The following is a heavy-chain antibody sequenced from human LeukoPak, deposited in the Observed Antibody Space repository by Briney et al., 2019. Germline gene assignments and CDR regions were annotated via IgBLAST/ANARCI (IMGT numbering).Heavy chain of an antibody. Sequence: ASVKVSCKASGYRFTTYGISWVRQAPGHGLEWMAWINAYNGNTDYAQNLQGRVTMSRDTSRSTAYMDLRSLRSDDTAIYYCARVGGGSSDYYQDAFDIWGQGTMVTVSS. CDR3: ARVGGGSSDYYQDAFDI. V-gene: IGHV1-18*01. CDR2: INAYNGNT. D-gene: IGHD3-22*01. J-gene: IGHJ3*02. CDR1: GYRFTTYG.